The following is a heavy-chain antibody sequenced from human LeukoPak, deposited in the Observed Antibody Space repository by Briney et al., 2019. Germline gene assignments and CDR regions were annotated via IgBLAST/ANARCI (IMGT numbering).Heavy chain of an antibody. CDR2: INDSGST. D-gene: IGHD3-10*01. Sequence: SETLSLTCAVYGGSFSGYYWSWIRQPPGKGLEWIGEINDSGSTNYNPSLKSRVTISVDTSKKQFSLKLISVTAADTAVYYCARVPSVLLWFGELSNPGEAFDIWGQGTMVTVSS. CDR3: ARVPSVLLWFGELSNPGEAFDI. CDR1: GGSFSGYY. J-gene: IGHJ3*02. V-gene: IGHV4-34*01.